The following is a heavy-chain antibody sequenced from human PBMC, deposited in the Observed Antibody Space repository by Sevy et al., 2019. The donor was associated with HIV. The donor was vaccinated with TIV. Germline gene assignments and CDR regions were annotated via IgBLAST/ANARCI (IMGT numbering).Heavy chain of an antibody. CDR2: ISYDGSNK. V-gene: IGHV3-30-3*01. CDR1: GFTFSSYA. J-gene: IGHJ3*02. Sequence: GGSLRLSCAASGFTFSSYAMHWVRQAPGKGLEWVAVISYDGSNKYYADSVKGRFTISRDNSKNTLYLQMNSLGAEDAAVYYCAGETRSGNDAFDIWGQGTMVTVSS. CDR3: AGETRSGNDAFDI. D-gene: IGHD1-26*01.